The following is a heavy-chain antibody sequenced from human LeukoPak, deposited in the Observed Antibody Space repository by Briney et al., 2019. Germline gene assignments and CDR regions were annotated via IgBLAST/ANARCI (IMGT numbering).Heavy chain of an antibody. CDR1: GGTFSSYA. V-gene: IGHV1-8*03. J-gene: IGHJ6*03. CDR2: MNPNSGNT. CDR3: ARGPRDSGSYSYYYYYMDV. D-gene: IGHD1-26*01. Sequence: GSSVKVSCKASGGTFSSYAISWVRQAPGQGLEWMGWMNPNSGNTGYAQKFQGRVTITRNTSISTAYMELSSLRSEDTAVYYCARGPRDSGSYSYYYYYMDVWGKGTTVTVSS.